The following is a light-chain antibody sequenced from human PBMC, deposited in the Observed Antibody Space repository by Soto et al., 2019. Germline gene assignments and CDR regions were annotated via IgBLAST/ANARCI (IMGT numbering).Light chain of an antibody. J-gene: IGKJ1*01. Sequence: DIQMTQSPSTLSGSVGDRVTITCRARQTISSWLAWYQQKPGKAPNLLIYKASSLESGVPSRFSGSGSGTEFTLTISSLQPDDFATYYCQQYDTYWTFGQGTKVDIK. CDR2: KAS. V-gene: IGKV1-5*03. CDR1: QTISSW. CDR3: QQYDTYWT.